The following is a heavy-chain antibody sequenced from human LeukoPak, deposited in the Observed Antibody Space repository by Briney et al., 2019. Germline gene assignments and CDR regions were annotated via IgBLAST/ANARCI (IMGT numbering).Heavy chain of an antibody. J-gene: IGHJ6*03. D-gene: IGHD1-1*01. CDR3: AGTYRYNYYYYMDV. V-gene: IGHV4-38-2*02. CDR1: GFSVSSVYY. CDR2: IYRSGST. Sequence: PSETLSLTCTVSGFSVSSVYYWGWIRQPPGKGLEWIGSIYRSGSTYYNPSLKSRVTISVDTSKNQFSLKLTSVTAADTAVYYCAGTYRYNYYYYMDVWGKGTTVTISS.